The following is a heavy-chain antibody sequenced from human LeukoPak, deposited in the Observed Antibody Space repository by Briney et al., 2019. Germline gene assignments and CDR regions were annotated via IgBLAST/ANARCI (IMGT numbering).Heavy chain of an antibody. V-gene: IGHV3-53*01. D-gene: IGHD3-10*01. CDR2: IYSGGST. CDR3: ARDSRGYYGSGSYSPPDY. CDR1: EFDTTYE. J-gene: IGHJ4*02. Sequence: GGSLRLSCEPPEFDTTYEMNWVRQAPGKGLEWVSVIYSGGSTYYADSVKGRFTISRDNSKNTLYLQMNSLRAEDTAVYYCARDSRGYYGSGSYSPPDYWGQGTLVTASS.